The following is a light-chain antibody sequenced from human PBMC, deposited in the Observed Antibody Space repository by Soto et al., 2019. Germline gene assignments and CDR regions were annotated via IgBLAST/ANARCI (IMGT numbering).Light chain of an antibody. J-gene: IGKJ1*01. Sequence: ETVMTRSPGTLSVSLEERATLSCRASQSVSIHLAWYQQKPGQAPRLLIHYASTRAAGVPARFSGSGYGTEFTLTISSLQSEDSAVYFCQQYYDWPPWTFGQGTKVDIK. V-gene: IGKV3-15*01. CDR3: QQYYDWPPWT. CDR1: QSVSIH. CDR2: YAS.